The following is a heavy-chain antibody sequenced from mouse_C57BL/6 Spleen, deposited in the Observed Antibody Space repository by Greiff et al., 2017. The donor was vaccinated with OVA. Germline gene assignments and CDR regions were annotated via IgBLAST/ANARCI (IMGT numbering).Heavy chain of an antibody. V-gene: IGHV1-15*01. J-gene: IGHJ4*01. CDR2: IDPETGGT. CDR1: GYTFTDYE. CDR3: TRGGPDAMDY. Sequence: QVQLQQSGAELVRPGASVTLSCKASGYTFTDYEMHWVKQTPVHGLEWIGAIDPETGGTAYNQKFKGKAILTADKSSSTAYMELRSLTSADSAVYYCTRGGPDAMDYWGQGTSVTGSS.